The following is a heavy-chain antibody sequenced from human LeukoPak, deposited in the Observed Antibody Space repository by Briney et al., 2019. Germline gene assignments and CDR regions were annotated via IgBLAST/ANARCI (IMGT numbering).Heavy chain of an antibody. D-gene: IGHD3-3*01. V-gene: IGHV3-11*01. CDR3: AKDTIFGVVIID. Sequence: RTGGSLRLSCAASGFTFSDYYMSWIRQAPGKRLEWVSYISSSGSTIYYADSVKGRFTISRDNAKNSLYLQMNSLRAEDTAVYYCAKDTIFGVVIIDWGQGTLVTVSS. CDR1: GFTFSDYY. J-gene: IGHJ4*02. CDR2: ISSSGSTI.